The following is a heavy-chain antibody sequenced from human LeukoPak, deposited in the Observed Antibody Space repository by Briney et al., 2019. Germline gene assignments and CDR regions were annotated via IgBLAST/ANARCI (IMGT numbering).Heavy chain of an antibody. V-gene: IGHV4-34*01. CDR1: GGSFSGYY. Sequence: SETLSLTCAVYGGSFSGYYWSWIRQPPGKGLEWIGEINHSGSTNYNPSLKSRVTISVDTSKNQFSLKLSSVTAADTAVYYCAGGEGVVVPRNFDYWGQGTLVTVSS. J-gene: IGHJ4*02. CDR3: AGGEGVVVPRNFDY. CDR2: INHSGST. D-gene: IGHD2-2*01.